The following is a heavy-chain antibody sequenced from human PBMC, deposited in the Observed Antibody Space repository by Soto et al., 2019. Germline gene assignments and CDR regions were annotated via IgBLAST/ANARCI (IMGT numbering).Heavy chain of an antibody. D-gene: IGHD5-18*01. J-gene: IGHJ6*02. CDR3: AGWIQLQQYYYYGMDV. Sequence: QVQLQESGPGLVKPSGTLSLTCAVSGGSISSSNWWSWVRQPPGKGLEWIGEIYHSGSTNYNPSLMSRVTISVDKSKNQFSLKLSSVTAADTAVYYCAGWIQLQQYYYYGMDVWGQGTTVPVSS. CDR1: GGSISSSNW. V-gene: IGHV4-4*02. CDR2: IYHSGST.